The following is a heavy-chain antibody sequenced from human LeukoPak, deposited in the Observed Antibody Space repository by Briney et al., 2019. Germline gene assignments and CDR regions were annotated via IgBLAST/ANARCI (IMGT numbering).Heavy chain of an antibody. CDR1: GGSFSGYY. J-gene: IGHJ6*03. D-gene: IGHD6-13*01. Sequence: SETLSLTCAVYGGSFSGYYWSWIRQPPGKGLEWIGEINHSGSTNYNPSLKSRVTISVDTSKNQFSLKLSSVTAADTAVYYCARVVSAAGTYHYYYYMDVWGKGTTVTVSS. CDR2: INHSGST. V-gene: IGHV4-34*01. CDR3: ARVVSAAGTYHYYYYMDV.